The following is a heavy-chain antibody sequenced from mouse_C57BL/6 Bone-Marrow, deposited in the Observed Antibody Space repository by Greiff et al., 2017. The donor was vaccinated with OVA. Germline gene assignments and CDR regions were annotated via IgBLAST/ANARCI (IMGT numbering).Heavy chain of an antibody. V-gene: IGHV14-4*01. CDR2: IDPENGDT. CDR3: TTGGNYAMDY. Sequence: VQLQQSGAELVRPGASVKLSCTASGFNIKDDYMHWVKQRPEQGLEWIGWIDPENGDTEYASKFHGKATISADTSSNTAYLQLSSLTSEDTAVYYCTTGGNYAMDYWGQGTSVTVSS. J-gene: IGHJ4*01. D-gene: IGHD1-1*02. CDR1: GFNIKDDY.